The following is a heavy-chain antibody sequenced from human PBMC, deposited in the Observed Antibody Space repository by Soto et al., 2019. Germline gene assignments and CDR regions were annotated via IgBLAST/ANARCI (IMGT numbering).Heavy chain of an antibody. J-gene: IGHJ4*02. CDR3: AKERATPTAFDY. CDR2: IPDNGGSR. Sequence: PGRALIVSCAASAFNFSIDGTSWVRQAPGNALAWVSLIPDNGGSRYYADSVKGRFTISRDNTKNTLFLQMKSLRAEDTAVYYCAKERATPTAFDYWGQGALVTVSS. CDR1: AFNFSIDG. V-gene: IGHV3-23*01. D-gene: IGHD2-15*01.